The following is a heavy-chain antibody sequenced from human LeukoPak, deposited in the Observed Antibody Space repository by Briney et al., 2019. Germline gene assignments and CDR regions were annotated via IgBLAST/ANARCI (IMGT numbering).Heavy chain of an antibody. D-gene: IGHD4-23*01. CDR3: ARAAKSGNSRGWFDP. Sequence: GGSLRLSCAASGFTFDNYAMSWVRQAPGKGLEWVAVISYDGSNKYYADSVKGRFTISRDNSKNTLYLQMNSLRAEDTAVYYCARAAKSGNSRGWFDPWGQGTLVTVSS. CDR2: ISYDGSNK. CDR1: GFTFDNYA. V-gene: IGHV3-30-3*01. J-gene: IGHJ5*02.